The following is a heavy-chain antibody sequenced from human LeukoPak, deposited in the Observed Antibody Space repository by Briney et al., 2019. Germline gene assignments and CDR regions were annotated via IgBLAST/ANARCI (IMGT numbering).Heavy chain of an antibody. CDR3: AKPHFSDYVRQPLDY. CDR1: GFTFSSYA. V-gene: IGHV3-23*01. J-gene: IGHJ4*02. Sequence: GGPLRLSCAASGFTFSSYAMHWVRQAPGKGLEWVSAISGSGGGTYFADSVKGRFTISRDNSKNTLFLQMNSLRAEDTAVYYCAKPHFSDYVRQPLDYWGQGTLVTVSS. CDR2: ISGSGGGT. D-gene: IGHD4-11*01.